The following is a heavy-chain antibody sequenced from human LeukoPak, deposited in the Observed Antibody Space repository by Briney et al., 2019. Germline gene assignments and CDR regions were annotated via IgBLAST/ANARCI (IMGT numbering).Heavy chain of an antibody. CDR1: GFTFSSYW. CDR3: ARVPGYCCSTRSYWYYYMDV. J-gene: IGHJ6*03. CDR2: IRQDGSEK. V-gene: IGHV3-7*01. D-gene: IGHD2-2*03. Sequence: PGGSLRLSCAASGFTFSSYWMSWVRQAPGKGLEWVANIRQDGSEKYYVDSVKGRFTISRDNAKNSLYLQMNSLRAEDTAVYYCARVPGYCCSTRSYWYYYMDVWGKGTTVTVSS.